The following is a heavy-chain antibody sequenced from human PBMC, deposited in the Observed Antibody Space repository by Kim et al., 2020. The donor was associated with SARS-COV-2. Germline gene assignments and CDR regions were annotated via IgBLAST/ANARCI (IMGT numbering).Heavy chain of an antibody. J-gene: IGHJ1*01. V-gene: IGHV3-30*02. Sequence: GRFTITQDNSKNTLYLQMNSLRAEDTAVYYCAKDYRRYYDSSGYYGYFQHWGQGTLVTVSS. D-gene: IGHD3-22*01. CDR3: AKDYRRYYDSSGYYGYFQH.